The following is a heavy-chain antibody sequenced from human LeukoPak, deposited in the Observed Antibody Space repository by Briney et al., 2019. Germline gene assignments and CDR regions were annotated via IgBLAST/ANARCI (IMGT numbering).Heavy chain of an antibody. V-gene: IGHV1-69*13. CDR2: IIPIFGTA. CDR1: GGTFSGYA. J-gene: IGHJ5*02. D-gene: IGHD1-26*01. Sequence: SVKVSCKASGGTFSGYAISWVRQAPGQGLEWMGGIIPIFGTANYAQKFQGRVTITADESTSTAYMELSSLRSEDTAVYYCARDKGSGSYYAANWFDPWGQGTLVTVSS. CDR3: ARDKGSGSYYAANWFDP.